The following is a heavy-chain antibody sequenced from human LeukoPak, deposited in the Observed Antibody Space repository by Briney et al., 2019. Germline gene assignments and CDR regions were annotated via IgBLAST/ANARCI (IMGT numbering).Heavy chain of an antibody. J-gene: IGHJ4*02. Sequence: GGSLGLSCAASGFTFSSYAMSWVRQAPGKGLEWVSAISGSGGSTYYADSVKGRFTISRDNSKNTLYLQMNSLRAEDTAVYYCAKVTYYYDSSGYYSHFDYWGQGTLVTVSS. CDR1: GFTFSSYA. CDR3: AKVTYYYDSSGYYSHFDY. D-gene: IGHD3-22*01. CDR2: ISGSGGST. V-gene: IGHV3-23*01.